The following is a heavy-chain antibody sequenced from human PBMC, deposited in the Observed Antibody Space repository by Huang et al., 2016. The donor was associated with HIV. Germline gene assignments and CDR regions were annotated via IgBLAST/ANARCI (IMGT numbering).Heavy chain of an antibody. J-gene: IGHJ4*02. Sequence: QVQLVQSGGEVKKSGASVKVSCKASGYTFAGYGISWVRKAPGQGLEWMGWIRVYNGNTNFAQMFQGRLNMTTKKSTSTAYMELRSLTSDDTAVYYCARDREEDIVVMVPSASPTPFDYWGQGTLVTVSS. CDR3: ARDREEDIVVMVPSASPTPFDY. CDR1: GYTFAGYG. V-gene: IGHV1-18*04. CDR2: IRVYNGNT. D-gene: IGHD2-15*01.